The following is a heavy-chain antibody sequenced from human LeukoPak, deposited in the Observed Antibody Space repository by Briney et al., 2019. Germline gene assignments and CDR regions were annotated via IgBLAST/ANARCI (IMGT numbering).Heavy chain of an antibody. CDR3: AKDAERGFDFSNSLQS. V-gene: IGHV3-33*06. Sequence: GRSLRLSCSTSGFTFSHYAMHWVRQAPGRGLEWVAVIWNDGSDKYYGVSVKGRFTISRDNSQKTVYLQLSSLRVEDTAVYYCAKDAERGFDFSNSLQSWGQGTLVTVSS. CDR2: IWNDGSDK. CDR1: GFTFSHYA. J-gene: IGHJ4*02. D-gene: IGHD4-11*01.